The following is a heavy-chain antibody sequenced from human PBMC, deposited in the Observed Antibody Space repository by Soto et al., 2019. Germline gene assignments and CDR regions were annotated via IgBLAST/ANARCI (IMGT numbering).Heavy chain of an antibody. Sequence: EVQLVESGGGLVQPGGSLRLSCAASGFTVSSNYMSWVRQAPGKGLEWVSVIYSVGSTYYADSVKGRFTISRDNSKKTRYRQMNSLRAEDTAVYYCAREEVTTSFDYWGQGTLATVSS. J-gene: IGHJ4*02. CDR1: GFTVSSNY. CDR3: AREEVTTSFDY. V-gene: IGHV3-66*01. CDR2: IYSVGST. D-gene: IGHD4-17*01.